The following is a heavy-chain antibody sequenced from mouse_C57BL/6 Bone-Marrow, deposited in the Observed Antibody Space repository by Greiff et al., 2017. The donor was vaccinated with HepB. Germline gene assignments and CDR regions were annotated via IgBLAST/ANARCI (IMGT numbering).Heavy chain of an antibody. V-gene: IGHV5-4*01. J-gene: IGHJ4*01. Sequence: EVKLVESGGGLVKPGGSLKLSCAASGFTFSSYAMSWVRQTPEKRLEWVATIKDGGMYTYYPDNVKGRFTISRDNAKNNLYLQMSHLKSEDTAMYYCARDPGYAMDYWGQGTSVTVSS. CDR1: GFTFSSYA. D-gene: IGHD4-1*01. CDR2: IKDGGMYT. CDR3: ARDPGYAMDY.